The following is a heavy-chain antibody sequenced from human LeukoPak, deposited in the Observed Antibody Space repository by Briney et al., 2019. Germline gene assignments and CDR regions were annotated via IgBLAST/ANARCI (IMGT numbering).Heavy chain of an antibody. V-gene: IGHV3-9*01. Sequence: PGGFLRLSCAASGFTFDDYAMHWVRQSPGKGLEWVSGISWNSGSIGYADSVKGRFTISRDNAKNSLYLQMNSLRAEDTALYYCAKDRGFGELLSSTWFDPWGQGTLVTVSS. CDR1: GFTFDDYA. CDR3: AKDRGFGELLSSTWFDP. D-gene: IGHD3-10*01. J-gene: IGHJ5*02. CDR2: ISWNSGSI.